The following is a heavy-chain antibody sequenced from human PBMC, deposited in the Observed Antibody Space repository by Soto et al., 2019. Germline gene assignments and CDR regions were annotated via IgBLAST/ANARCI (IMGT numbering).Heavy chain of an antibody. CDR2: IIPLFGTP. V-gene: IGHV1-69*01. CDR1: GGIFSTYA. J-gene: IGHJ4*02. Sequence: QVQLVQSGAEVKKPGSSVKVSCKASGGIFSTYAISWLRQDPGQGLEWMGGIIPLFGTPNYAQRFQGRVTITGDESTSTAYMELSRLRCEDTAVYYCARDRDDYGSGNYYNRIDFWGQGTLVTVSS. D-gene: IGHD3-10*01. CDR3: ARDRDDYGSGNYYNRIDF.